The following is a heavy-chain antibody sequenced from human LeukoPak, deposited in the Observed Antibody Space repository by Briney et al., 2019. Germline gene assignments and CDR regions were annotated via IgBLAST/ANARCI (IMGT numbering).Heavy chain of an antibody. CDR3: ARGRGQLRFLEWLGYFEY. CDR1: GGSISSGSYY. Sequence: PSETLSLTCTVSGGSISSGSYYWSWIRQPAGKELEWIGRIYTSGSTNYNPSLKSRVTISVDTSKNQFSLKLSSVTAADTAVYYCARGRGQLRFLEWLGYFEYWGQGTLVTVSS. CDR2: IYTSGST. D-gene: IGHD3-3*01. J-gene: IGHJ4*02. V-gene: IGHV4-61*02.